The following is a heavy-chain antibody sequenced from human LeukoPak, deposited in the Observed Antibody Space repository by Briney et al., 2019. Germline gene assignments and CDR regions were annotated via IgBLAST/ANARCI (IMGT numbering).Heavy chain of an antibody. V-gene: IGHV1-2*02. J-gene: IGHJ5*02. D-gene: IGHD6-6*01. CDR3: ARVRDFSRSPFDWFDP. Sequence: ASVKVSCKASGYTFNGYYMHWVRQAPGQGLEWLGWINPDSGGTDSPQQFQGRVTMTRDASISTAYMELNNLTSDDTAVYYCARVRDFSRSPFDWFDPWGQGTLVTVSS. CDR1: GYTFNGYY. CDR2: INPDSGGT.